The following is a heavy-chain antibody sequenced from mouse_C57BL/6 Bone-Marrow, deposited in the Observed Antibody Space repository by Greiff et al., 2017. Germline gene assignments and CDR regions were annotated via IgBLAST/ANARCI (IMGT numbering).Heavy chain of an antibody. V-gene: IGHV5-6*01. J-gene: IGHJ2*01. CDR3: ARPGRCFDY. CDR1: GFTFSSYG. Sequence: EVNVEESGADLVKPGGSLKLSCAASGFTFSSYGMSWVRQTPEKRLEWVATISSGGSYTYYPDSVKGRFTISRDNAKNTLYLQMSSLTSEDTAVYDCARPGRCFDYWGQGTTLTVSS. CDR2: ISSGGSYT. D-gene: IGHD1-1*01.